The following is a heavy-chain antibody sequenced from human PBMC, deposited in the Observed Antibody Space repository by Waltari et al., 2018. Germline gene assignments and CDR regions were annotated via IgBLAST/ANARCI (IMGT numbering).Heavy chain of an antibody. CDR3: AKPFYNWDDPLHS. Sequence: EVQLLESGGGFVQPGGSLRLSCQASGLTSFTHAINWVRQAPGKGLEWVSSIRVSDATYYADSVKGRFTISRDYSDNTVYLQMDSLRADDTAVYFCAKPFYNWDDPLHSWGQGTPVTVSS. CDR1: GLTSFTHA. CDR2: IRVSDAT. J-gene: IGHJ1*01. V-gene: IGHV3-23*01. D-gene: IGHD1-20*01.